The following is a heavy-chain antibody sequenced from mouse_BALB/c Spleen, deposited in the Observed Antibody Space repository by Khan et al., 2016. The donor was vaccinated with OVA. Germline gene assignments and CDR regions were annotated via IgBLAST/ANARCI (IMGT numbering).Heavy chain of an antibody. V-gene: IGHV1-7*01. Sequence: VQLQQSGAELAKPGASVKMSCKASGYTFTNYWMHWVKQRPGQGLEWIGYINPSTGYSEYNQKFKDKATLTADKSSSTAYIQLSSLTSEDSAVYSCANHGSSSAWLTYWGPGTLVTVSA. D-gene: IGHD1-1*01. CDR1: GYTFTNYW. CDR2: INPSTGYS. CDR3: ANHGSSSAWLTY. J-gene: IGHJ3*01.